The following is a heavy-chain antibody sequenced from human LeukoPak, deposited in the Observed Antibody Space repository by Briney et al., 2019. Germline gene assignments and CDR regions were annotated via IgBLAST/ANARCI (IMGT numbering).Heavy chain of an antibody. CDR2: ISYDGSNK. J-gene: IGHJ4*02. CDR1: GFTFSSYA. Sequence: GGSLRLSCAASGFTFSSYAMHWVRQAPGKGLEWVAVISYDGSNKYYADSVKGRFTISRDNSKNTLYLQMNSLRAEDTAVYYCARDGGSGWYGDVDYWGQGTLVTVSS. V-gene: IGHV3-30-3*01. CDR3: ARDGGSGWYGDVDY. D-gene: IGHD6-19*01.